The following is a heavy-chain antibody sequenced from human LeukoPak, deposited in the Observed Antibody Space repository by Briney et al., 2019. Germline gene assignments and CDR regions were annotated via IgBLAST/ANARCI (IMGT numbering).Heavy chain of an antibody. CDR2: ISSSSSYI. CDR3: ARVAVSGPTGWFDS. D-gene: IGHD2-8*02. Sequence: GGSLRLSCAASGFTFSSYSMNWVRQAPGKGLEWVSSISSSSSYIYYADSVKGRFTISRDNVDNVVYLQMNSLGAEDTAVYYCARVAVSGPTGWFDSWGQGTLVTVSS. J-gene: IGHJ5*01. CDR1: GFTFSSYS. V-gene: IGHV3-21*01.